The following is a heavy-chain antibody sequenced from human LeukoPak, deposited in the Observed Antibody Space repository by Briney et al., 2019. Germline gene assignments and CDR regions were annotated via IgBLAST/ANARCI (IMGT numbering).Heavy chain of an antibody. J-gene: IGHJ4*02. CDR3: TRGRDVYKLGNF. V-gene: IGHV4-39*01. CDR2: LHFSGTP. Sequence: AETLTFTCTVSDDSISTNNYYWSWIRQPPGKGLEWVGTLHFSGTPYYSPSLNSRVSISVDTSKNQFSLMLKSVTATDTAVYYCTRGRDVYKLGNFWGQATLVTVSA. D-gene: IGHD5-24*01. CDR1: DDSISTNNYY.